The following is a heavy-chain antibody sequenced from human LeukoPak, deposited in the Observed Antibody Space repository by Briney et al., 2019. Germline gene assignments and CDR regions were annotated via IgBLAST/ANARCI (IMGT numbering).Heavy chain of an antibody. CDR1: GYTFTSYD. D-gene: IGHD3-3*01. CDR3: ARQSNYDFWSGYSPNYYYMDV. CDR2: MNPNSGNT. V-gene: IGHV1-8*03. J-gene: IGHJ6*03. Sequence: GASVKVSCKASGYTFTSYDINWVRQATGQGLEWMGWMNPNSGNTGYAQKFQGRVTITRNTSISTAYMELSGLGSEDTAVYYCARQSNYDFWSGYSPNYYYMDVWGKGTTVTVSS.